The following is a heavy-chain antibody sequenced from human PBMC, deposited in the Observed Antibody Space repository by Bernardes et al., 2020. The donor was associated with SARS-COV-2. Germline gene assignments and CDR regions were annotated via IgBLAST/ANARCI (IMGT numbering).Heavy chain of an antibody. Sequence: ASMKVSCKASGYDFTSYGISWVRQAPGQGLEWMGWISTYNGNTKYAQKVQGRLTMTTDTSTRTAYMELGSLRSDDTAVYYCARSLFYSSGWFDYWGQGSLVTVSS. CDR1: GYDFTSYG. CDR2: ISTYNGNT. CDR3: ARSLFYSSGWFDY. D-gene: IGHD6-19*01. V-gene: IGHV1-18*04. J-gene: IGHJ4*02.